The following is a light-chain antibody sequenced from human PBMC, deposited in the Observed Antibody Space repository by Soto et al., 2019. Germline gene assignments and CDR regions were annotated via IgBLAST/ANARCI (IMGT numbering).Light chain of an antibody. CDR2: EVR. J-gene: IGLJ3*02. CDR1: SSDVGGYNF. Sequence: QSALTQPASVSGSPGQSITISCSGTSSDVGGYNFVSWYQQHPGKAPKLIIYEVRNRPSGVSNRFSGSKSDNTASLTISGLQAEDEADYYCSSHTSSSTRVFGGGTQLTVL. CDR3: SSHTSSSTRV. V-gene: IGLV2-14*01.